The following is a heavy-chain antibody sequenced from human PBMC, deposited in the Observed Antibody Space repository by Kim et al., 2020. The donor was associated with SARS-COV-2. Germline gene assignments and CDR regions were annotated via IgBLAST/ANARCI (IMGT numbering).Heavy chain of an antibody. V-gene: IGHV3-53*01. D-gene: IGHD4-17*01. CDR2: IYSGGST. Sequence: GGSLRLSCAASGFTVSSNYMSWVRQAPGKGLEWVSVIYSGGSTYYADSVKGRFTISRDNSKNTLYLQMNSLRAEDTAVYYCARDEGAGYGDYRDYWGQGTLVTVSS. CDR1: GFTVSSNY. CDR3: ARDEGAGYGDYRDY. J-gene: IGHJ4*02.